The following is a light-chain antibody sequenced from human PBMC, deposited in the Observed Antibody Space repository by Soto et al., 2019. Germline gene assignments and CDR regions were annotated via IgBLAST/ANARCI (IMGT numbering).Light chain of an antibody. Sequence: TVLTQSPATLSLSPGERATLSCKASQSIGNSLGWFQQKPGQAHRLLIDDALNRATGIPARFTGSGSGSDFTLPISSLEPEDFGVYYCRQRYNWPLTFGGGTKVEIK. CDR1: QSIGNS. CDR2: DAL. J-gene: IGKJ4*01. CDR3: RQRYNWPLT. V-gene: IGKV3-11*01.